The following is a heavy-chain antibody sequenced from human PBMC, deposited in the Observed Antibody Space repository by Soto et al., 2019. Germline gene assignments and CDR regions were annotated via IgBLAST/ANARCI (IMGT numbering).Heavy chain of an antibody. Sequence: KTSETLSLTCTVSGGSISSYYWSWIRQPPGKGLEWIGYIYYSGSTNYNPSLKSRVTISVDTSKNQFSLKLSSVTAADTAVYYCARDGEPGTAMVRGIYCYGMDVWGQGTTVTVSS. V-gene: IGHV4-59*01. CDR2: IYYSGST. J-gene: IGHJ6*02. CDR3: ARDGEPGTAMVRGIYCYGMDV. D-gene: IGHD5-18*01. CDR1: GGSISSYY.